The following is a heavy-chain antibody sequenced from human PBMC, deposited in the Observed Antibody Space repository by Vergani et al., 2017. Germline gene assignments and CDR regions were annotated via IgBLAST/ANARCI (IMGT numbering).Heavy chain of an antibody. CDR2: IHHTGRL. J-gene: IGHJ6*03. V-gene: IGHV4-34*01. CDR1: GGSLPSYH. Sequence: HVQLQQWGGGLLKPSETLSLTCVVNGGSLPSYHLTWIRPSPGEGLEWVGDIHHTGRLHYNPSLKSRLTMSVDKSRNLFALTLNSVTATDTAIYFCARVNTETNGHLYYYYYMDVWGQGTAVTVS. D-gene: IGHD4-11*01. CDR3: ARVNTETNGHLYYYYYMDV.